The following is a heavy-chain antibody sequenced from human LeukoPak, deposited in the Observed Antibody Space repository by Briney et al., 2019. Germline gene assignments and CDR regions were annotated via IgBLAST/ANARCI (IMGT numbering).Heavy chain of an antibody. Sequence: SETLSLTCTVSGGSISSSSYYWGWIRQPPGKGLEWIGSIYYSGSTYYNPSLKSRVTISVDTSKNQFSLKLSSVTAADTAVYYCAGARDYDSSGYYPTPYYFDYWGQGTLVTVSS. CDR2: IYYSGST. V-gene: IGHV4-39*01. D-gene: IGHD3-22*01. CDR3: AGARDYDSSGYYPTPYYFDY. CDR1: GGSISSSSYY. J-gene: IGHJ4*02.